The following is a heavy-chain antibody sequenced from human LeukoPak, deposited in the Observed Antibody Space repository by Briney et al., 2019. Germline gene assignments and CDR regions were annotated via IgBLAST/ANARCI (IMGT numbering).Heavy chain of an antibody. J-gene: IGHJ6*03. Sequence: SETLSLTCTVSGGSISSGSYYWSWIRQPAGKGLEWIGRIYTSGSTNYNPSLKSRVTISVDTSKNQFSLKLSSVTAADTAVYYCARMGVAGYYYMDVWGKGTTVNVSS. CDR1: GGSISSGSYY. D-gene: IGHD6-19*01. CDR3: ARMGVAGYYYMDV. CDR2: IYTSGST. V-gene: IGHV4-61*02.